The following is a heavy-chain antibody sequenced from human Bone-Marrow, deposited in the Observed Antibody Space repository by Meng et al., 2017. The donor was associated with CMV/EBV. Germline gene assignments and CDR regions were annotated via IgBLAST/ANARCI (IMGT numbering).Heavy chain of an antibody. Sequence: GSLRLSCTVSGGSISSYYWSWIRQPPGKGLEWIGYIYYSGSTNYNPSLKSRVTISVDTSKNQFSLKLSSVTAADTAVYYCARVSGSYQGHWFDPWGQGTLVTVSS. D-gene: IGHD1-26*01. V-gene: IGHV4-59*01. J-gene: IGHJ5*02. CDR1: GGSISSYY. CDR2: IYYSGST. CDR3: ARVSGSYQGHWFDP.